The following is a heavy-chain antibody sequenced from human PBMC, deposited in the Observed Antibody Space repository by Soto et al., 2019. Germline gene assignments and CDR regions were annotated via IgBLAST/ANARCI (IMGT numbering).Heavy chain of an antibody. J-gene: IGHJ4*02. V-gene: IGHV3-23*01. Sequence: PGGSLRLSCAASGFSFGSYALSWVRQAPGKGLEWVSTISGSGGSTYYADSVKGRFTISKDNSKNTLYLQMNSLRAEDTAVYYCAKLKEGSLTVWGQGTLVTVSS. CDR2: ISGSGGST. CDR3: AKLKEGSLTV. CDR1: GFSFGSYA. D-gene: IGHD3-10*01.